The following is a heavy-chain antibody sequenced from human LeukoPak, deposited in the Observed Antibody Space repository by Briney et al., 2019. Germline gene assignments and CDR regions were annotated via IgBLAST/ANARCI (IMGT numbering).Heavy chain of an antibody. Sequence: GASVKVSCKASGYTFTSYAMHWVRQAPGQGLEWMGIINPSGGSTSYAQKFQGRVTMTRDTSTSTVYMELSSLRSEDTAVYYCALLWFGELVFFDYWGQGTLVTVSS. CDR1: GYTFTSYA. CDR3: ALLWFGELVFFDY. CDR2: INPSGGST. J-gene: IGHJ4*02. V-gene: IGHV1-46*01. D-gene: IGHD3-10*01.